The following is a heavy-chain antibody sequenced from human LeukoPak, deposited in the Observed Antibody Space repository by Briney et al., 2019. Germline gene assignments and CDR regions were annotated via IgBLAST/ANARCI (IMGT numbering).Heavy chain of an antibody. Sequence: GGSLRLSCAASGFTFSDYVMIWVRQAPGKGLEWVSSISTTSRYIYYADSMKGRFTISRDNAKNSLYLQMNSLRVEDTALYYCAKDFYRLGEFDAFDNWGQGTMVTVSS. CDR1: GFTFSDYV. CDR2: ISTTSRYI. D-gene: IGHD3-16*01. J-gene: IGHJ3*02. V-gene: IGHV3-21*04. CDR3: AKDFYRLGEFDAFDN.